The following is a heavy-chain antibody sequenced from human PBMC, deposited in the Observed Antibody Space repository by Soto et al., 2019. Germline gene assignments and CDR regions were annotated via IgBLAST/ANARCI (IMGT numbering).Heavy chain of an antibody. V-gene: IGHV3-23*01. Sequence: VGSRLSCAASGFTFSTYAMSWVRQAPGKGLEWVSSISGSGGSTHYADSVKGRFTISRDNSKNTVYLQMNSLRAEDTAVYYCAKKSGTGMDVWGQGTTVTVSS. CDR1: GFTFSTYA. CDR2: ISGSGGST. D-gene: IGHD1-7*01. J-gene: IGHJ6*02. CDR3: AKKSGTGMDV.